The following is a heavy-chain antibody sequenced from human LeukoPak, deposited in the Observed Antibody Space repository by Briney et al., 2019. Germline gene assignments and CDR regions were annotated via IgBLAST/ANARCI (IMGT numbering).Heavy chain of an antibody. V-gene: IGHV1-46*01. D-gene: IGHD1-14*01. CDR3: ALLGGNPFDY. J-gene: IGHJ4*02. CDR1: GYTFTTYY. Sequence: ASVKVSCKASGYTFTTYYMHWVRQAPGQGLEWMGIINPSGGSTSYAQKFQGRVTMTRDTSTSTFYMELSSLRSEDTAVYYCALLGGNPFDYWGQGTLVTVS. CDR2: INPSGGST.